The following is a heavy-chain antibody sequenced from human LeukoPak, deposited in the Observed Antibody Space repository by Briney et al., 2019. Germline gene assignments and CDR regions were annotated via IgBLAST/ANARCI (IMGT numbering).Heavy chain of an antibody. Sequence: SETLSLTCTVSGGSISRYYWSWIRQPPGKGLEWIGYISYSGSTNYNPSLKSRVTISVDTSQNQFSLKLNSVTAADTAMYYCARHLYESRGQTSFDYWGQGTLVTVSS. D-gene: IGHD3-22*01. J-gene: IGHJ4*02. V-gene: IGHV4-59*08. CDR2: ISYSGST. CDR3: ARHLYESRGQTSFDY. CDR1: GGSISRYY.